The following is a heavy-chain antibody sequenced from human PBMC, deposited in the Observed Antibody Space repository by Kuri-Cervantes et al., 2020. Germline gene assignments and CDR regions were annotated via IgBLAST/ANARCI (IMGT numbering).Heavy chain of an antibody. V-gene: IGHV3-11*01. Sequence: GESLKISCAASGFTFSDYYMTWIRQAPGKGLEWVSFISNSGGTRNSADSVKGRFTISRDNSKNSLYLQMNSLRAEDTAVYYCVGSAVVAEHYWGQGTLVTVSS. CDR2: ISNSGGTR. CDR1: GFTFSDYY. J-gene: IGHJ4*02. CDR3: VGSAVVAEHY. D-gene: IGHD2-15*01.